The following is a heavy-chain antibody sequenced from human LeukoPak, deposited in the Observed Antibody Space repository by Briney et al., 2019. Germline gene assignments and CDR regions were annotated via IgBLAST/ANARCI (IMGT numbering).Heavy chain of an antibody. CDR3: ARIEGDNSLDY. CDR1: GGSISDYY. D-gene: IGHD3-16*01. V-gene: IGHV4-59*01. Sequence: SETLSLTCTVSGGSISDYYWTWIRQPPGKGLEWIAYIHSSGSTNYNPSLKSRVIISVDTSRSQLSLKLSSVTAADTAVYYCARIEGDNSLDYWGQGTLVTVFS. J-gene: IGHJ4*02. CDR2: IHSSGST.